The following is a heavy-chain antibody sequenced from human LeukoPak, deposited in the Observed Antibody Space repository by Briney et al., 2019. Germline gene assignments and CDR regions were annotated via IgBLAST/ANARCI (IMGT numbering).Heavy chain of an antibody. V-gene: IGHV3-30-3*01. CDR1: GFTFSSYA. CDR3: ARGDGYNVFDY. Sequence: PGGSLRLSCAASGFTFSSYAMHWVRQAPGKGLEWVALISYDGSNKYYADSVKGRFTISRDNSKNTLYLQMNSLRAEDTAVYYCARGDGYNVFDYWGQGTLVTVSS. D-gene: IGHD5-24*01. J-gene: IGHJ4*02. CDR2: ISYDGSNK.